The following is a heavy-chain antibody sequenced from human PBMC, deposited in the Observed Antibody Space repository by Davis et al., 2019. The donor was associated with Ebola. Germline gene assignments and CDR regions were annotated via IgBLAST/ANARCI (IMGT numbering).Heavy chain of an antibody. D-gene: IGHD3-10*01. CDR3: ARRGGELLSPFGY. V-gene: IGHV3-23*01. CDR2: ISGSGGST. Sequence: GGSLRLSCVASGFTFSDHHMDWVRQAPGKGLEWVSAISGSGGSTYYADPVKGRFTISRDNSKNTLYLQMNSLRAEDTAMYFCARRGGELLSPFGYWGQGALVTVSS. J-gene: IGHJ4*02. CDR1: GFTFSDHH.